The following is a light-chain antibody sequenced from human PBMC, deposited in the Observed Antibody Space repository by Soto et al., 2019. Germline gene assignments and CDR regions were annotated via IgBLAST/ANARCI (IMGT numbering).Light chain of an antibody. Sequence: IQMTQSPSSVSASVGDRVTITCRASQSVSNWLAWYQQKPGKAPKLLIYAASTLQTGVPSRFSGSGSGTDFTLTISSLQPEDFATYYCQQANSFPIPFGQGTRLEIK. CDR1: QSVSNW. CDR2: AAS. CDR3: QQANSFPIP. J-gene: IGKJ5*01. V-gene: IGKV1-12*01.